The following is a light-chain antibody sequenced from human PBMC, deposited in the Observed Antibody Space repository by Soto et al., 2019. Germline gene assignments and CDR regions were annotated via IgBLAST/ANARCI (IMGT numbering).Light chain of an antibody. Sequence: QSVLTQPPSVSAATGQKVTISCSGSSSNIGNNYVSWYQQLPGTAPKLLIYDNNKRPSGIPDRFSGSTSGTSATLGITGLQTVDEADYYCGTWDSRLSAVVFGGGTKLTVL. CDR3: GTWDSRLSAVV. V-gene: IGLV1-51*01. CDR1: SSNIGNNY. J-gene: IGLJ2*01. CDR2: DNN.